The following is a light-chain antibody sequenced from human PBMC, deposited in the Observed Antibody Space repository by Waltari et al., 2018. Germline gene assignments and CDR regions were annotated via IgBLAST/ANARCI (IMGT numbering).Light chain of an antibody. CDR1: GSDVGDFNS. J-gene: IGLJ3*02. CDR3: CSYAGIWV. V-gene: IGLV2-11*01. Sequence: QSALTQPRSVSGSPGQSVTISCAGTGSDVGDFNSVSWYQQPPGKAPKLVIFAVTKRPSGVPDRFSGSKSGTSASLTVSGLQAEDEADYYCCSYAGIWVFGGGTKLTVL. CDR2: AVT.